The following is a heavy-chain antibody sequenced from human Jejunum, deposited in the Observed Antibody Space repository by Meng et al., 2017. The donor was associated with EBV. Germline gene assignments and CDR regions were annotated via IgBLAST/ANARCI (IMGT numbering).Heavy chain of an antibody. D-gene: IGHD3-22*01. CDR2: IYHGGGT. V-gene: IGHV4-4*02. CDR3: AGNGYYALEY. CDR1: CGSFSDNDW. Sequence: VEVTEAEPSLDMTCGSLTPTGVVSCGSFSDNDWWSCGRQPPGKGLEWLGEIYHGGGTNYNPSLESRVTISVDKSKNQFSLKLNSVTVADTAVYYCAGNGYYALEYWGPGILVTVSS. J-gene: IGHJ4*02.